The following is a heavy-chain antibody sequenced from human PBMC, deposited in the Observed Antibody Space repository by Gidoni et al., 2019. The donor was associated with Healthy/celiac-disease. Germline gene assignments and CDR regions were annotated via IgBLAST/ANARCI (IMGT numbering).Heavy chain of an antibody. D-gene: IGHD2-21*01. Sequence: QVQLVESGGGVVQPGRSLRLSCAASGFTFSSYGMHWVRQAPGKGLGWVAVISYDGSNKYYADAVKGRFTISRDNSKNTLYLQMNSLRAEDTAVYYCAKDGGGSLFPIDYWGQGTLVTVSS. CDR3: AKDGGGSLFPIDY. CDR2: ISYDGSNK. CDR1: GFTFSSYG. J-gene: IGHJ4*02. V-gene: IGHV3-30*18.